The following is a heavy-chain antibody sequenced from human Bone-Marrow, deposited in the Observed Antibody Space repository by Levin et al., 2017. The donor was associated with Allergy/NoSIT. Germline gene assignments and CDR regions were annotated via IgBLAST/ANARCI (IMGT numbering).Heavy chain of an antibody. CDR1: GYIFTDLI. Sequence: GASVKVSCRASGYIFTDLIMNWVRQAPGQGLEWMGWINTRTGDATYAQAFTGRFVFSLDTSASTAYVQISSLKAEDTGVYYCASIPSTTVTTAFDYWGQGTLVTVSS. V-gene: IGHV7-4-1*01. J-gene: IGHJ4*02. CDR3: ASIPSTTVTTAFDY. D-gene: IGHD4-17*01. CDR2: INTRTGDA.